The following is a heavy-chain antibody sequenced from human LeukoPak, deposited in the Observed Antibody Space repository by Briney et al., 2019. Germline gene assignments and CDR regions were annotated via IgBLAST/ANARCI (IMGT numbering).Heavy chain of an antibody. CDR1: GFTFDDYA. J-gene: IGHJ6*02. Sequence: PGGSLRLSCAASGFTFDDYAMHWVRQAPGKGLEWVPGISWNSGSIGYADSVKGRFTISRDNAKNSLYLQMNSLRAEDTALYYCAKDIEDYYGMDVWGQGTTVTVSS. V-gene: IGHV3-9*01. CDR3: AKDIEDYYGMDV. CDR2: ISWNSGSI.